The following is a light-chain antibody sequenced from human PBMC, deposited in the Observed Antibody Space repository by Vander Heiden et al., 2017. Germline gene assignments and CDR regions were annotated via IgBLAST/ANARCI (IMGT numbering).Light chain of an antibody. CDR2: TND. Sequence: QTVLPQPPSASGPPGQRVTISCSGSSSNIGTNVVSWYQHLPGTAPKLLIHTNDKRPSGVPDRFSGSKSGTSASLAISGLQSEDEADYYCAVWDDSLNGPGYVFGTGTKVTVL. CDR3: AVWDDSLNGPGYV. V-gene: IGLV1-44*01. J-gene: IGLJ1*01. CDR1: SSNIGTNV.